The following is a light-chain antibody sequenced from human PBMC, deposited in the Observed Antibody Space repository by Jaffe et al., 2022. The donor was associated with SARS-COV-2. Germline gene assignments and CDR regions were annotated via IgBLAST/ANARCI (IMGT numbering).Light chain of an antibody. V-gene: IGKV1-39*01. CDR1: QSISRY. CDR2: AAS. J-gene: IGKJ1*01. CDR3: QQSYSTPRT. Sequence: DIQMTQSPSSLSASVGDRVTITCRASQSISRYLNWYQLKPGKAPKLLIYAASSLQSGVPSRFSGSGSGTDFTLTISSLQPEDFATYYCQQSYSTPRTFGQGTKVEIK.